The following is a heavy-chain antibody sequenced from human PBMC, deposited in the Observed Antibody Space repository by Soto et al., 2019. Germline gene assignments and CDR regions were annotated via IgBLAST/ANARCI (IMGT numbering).Heavy chain of an antibody. Sequence: QVQLVQSGAEVKKPGASVKVSCKASGYTFTSYDINWVRQATGQGHEWMGWMNPNSGNTGYAQKFQGRVTMTRNTSISTANIRLSSLRSEDTAVYYCARDGGKLALRRDTYDDYGMDVWGQKATVTVS. CDR3: ARDGGKLALRRDTYDDYGMDV. J-gene: IGHJ6*02. CDR2: MNPNSGNT. CDR1: GYTFTSYD. V-gene: IGHV1-8*01. D-gene: IGHD1-7*01.